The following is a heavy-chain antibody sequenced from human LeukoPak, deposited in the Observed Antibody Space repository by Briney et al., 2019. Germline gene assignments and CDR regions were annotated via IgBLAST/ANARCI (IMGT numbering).Heavy chain of an antibody. V-gene: IGHV3-15*01. Sequence: GGSLRLSCAASGFTFSNAWMSWVRQAPGKGLEWVGRINSKTNGRTTDYAAPVKGRFTISRDDSKNTLYLQMNSLKTEDTAVYYCTTEWRSTMVRGAVYYFDYWGQGTLVTVSS. CDR2: INSKTNGRTT. CDR1: GFTFSNAW. J-gene: IGHJ4*02. CDR3: TTEWRSTMVRGAVYYFDY. D-gene: IGHD3-10*01.